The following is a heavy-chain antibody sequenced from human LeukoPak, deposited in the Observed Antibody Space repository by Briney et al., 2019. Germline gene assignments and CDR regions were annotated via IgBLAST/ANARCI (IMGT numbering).Heavy chain of an antibody. D-gene: IGHD5-18*01. CDR3: ARHTRSGYSYGYED. J-gene: IGHJ4*02. V-gene: IGHV4-39*01. CDR2: IHYTGST. Sequence: SETLSLTCTVSGGPIRSSGFYWGWLRQTPGKGLEWIGSIHYTGSTYYNPSLKSRVTVSVDTSRNQFSLKVTSVTAADTAFYYCARHTRSGYSYGYEDWGQGTLVTVSS. CDR1: GGPIRSSGFY.